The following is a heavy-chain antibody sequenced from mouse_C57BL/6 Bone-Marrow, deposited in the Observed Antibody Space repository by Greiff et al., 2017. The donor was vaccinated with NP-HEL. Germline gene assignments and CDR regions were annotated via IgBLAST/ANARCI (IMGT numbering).Heavy chain of an antibody. Sequence: DVMLVESGEGLVKPGGSLKLSCAASGFTFSSYAMSWVRQTPEKRLAWVAYISSGGDYIYYADTVKGRFTISRDNARNTLYLQMSSLKSEDTAMYYCTRDRAAYPRRYFDVWGTGTTVTVSS. D-gene: IGHD3-3*01. V-gene: IGHV5-9-1*02. CDR2: ISSGGDYI. CDR1: GFTFSSYA. CDR3: TRDRAAYPRRYFDV. J-gene: IGHJ1*03.